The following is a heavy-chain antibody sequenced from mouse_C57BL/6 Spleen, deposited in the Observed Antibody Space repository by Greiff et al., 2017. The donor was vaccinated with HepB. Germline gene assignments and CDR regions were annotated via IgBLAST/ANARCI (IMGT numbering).Heavy chain of an antibody. CDR3: ARERDYCGSALYFDV. D-gene: IGHD1-1*01. Sequence: QVQLQQPGAELVRPGTSVKLSCKASGYTFTSYWMHWVKQRPGQGLEWIGVIDPSDSYTNYNPKFKGKATLTVDTSSSTAYMQLSSLTSEDSAVYYGARERDYCGSALYFDVWGTGATVTVSS. CDR2: IDPSDSYT. V-gene: IGHV1-59*01. J-gene: IGHJ1*03. CDR1: GYTFTSYW.